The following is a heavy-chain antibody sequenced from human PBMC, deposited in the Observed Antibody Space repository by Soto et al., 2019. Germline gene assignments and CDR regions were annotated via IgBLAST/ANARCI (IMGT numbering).Heavy chain of an antibody. V-gene: IGHV1-69*13. CDR3: ARALGYSGYGPRFDY. CDR2: IIPIFGTA. CDR1: GGTFSSYA. D-gene: IGHD5-12*01. Sequence: KLRASVKVSCKASGGTFSSYAISWVRQAPGQGLGWMGGIIPIFGTANYAQKFQGRVTITADESTSTAYMELSSLRSEDTAVYYCARALGYSGYGPRFDYWGQGTLVTVSS. J-gene: IGHJ4*02.